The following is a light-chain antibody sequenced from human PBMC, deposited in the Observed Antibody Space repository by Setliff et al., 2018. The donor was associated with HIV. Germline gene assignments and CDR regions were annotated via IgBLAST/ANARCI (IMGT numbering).Light chain of an antibody. V-gene: IGLV3-21*03. CDR3: QVWDSSSDHRQGV. Sequence: SYELAQPPSVSLAPGKAATITCGGNNIGSKSVHWYQQKPGQAPVLVVYDDSDRPSGIPERFSGSNSGNTATLTISRVEAGDEADYYCQVWDSSSDHRQGVFGGGTKVTVL. CDR1: NIGSKS. CDR2: DDS. J-gene: IGLJ2*01.